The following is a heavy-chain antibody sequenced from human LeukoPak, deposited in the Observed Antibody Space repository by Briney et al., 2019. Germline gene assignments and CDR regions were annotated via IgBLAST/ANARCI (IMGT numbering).Heavy chain of an antibody. CDR3: ARGGTRGMVATGPIDY. J-gene: IGHJ4*02. Sequence: SETLSLTCTVSGGSISSYYWSWIRQPPGKGLEWIGYIYCSGSTNYNPSLKSRVTISVDTSKNQFSLKLSSVTAADTAVYYCARGGTRGMVATGPIDYWGQGTLVTVSS. CDR2: IYCSGST. D-gene: IGHD5-12*01. CDR1: GGSISSYY. V-gene: IGHV4-59*08.